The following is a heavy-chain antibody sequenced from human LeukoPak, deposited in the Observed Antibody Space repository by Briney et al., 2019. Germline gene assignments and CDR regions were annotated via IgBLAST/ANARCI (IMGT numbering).Heavy chain of an antibody. D-gene: IGHD6-19*01. CDR3: AREAIAVAGTRPLAPLTY. J-gene: IGHJ4*02. CDR1: GYTFTGYY. Sequence: GASVKVSCKASGYTFTGYYMHWVRQAPGQGLEWMGWINPNSGGTNYAQKFQGRVTMTRDTSISTAYMELSRLRSDDTAVYYCAREAIAVAGTRPLAPLTYGGQGPLVTVSS. CDR2: INPNSGGT. V-gene: IGHV1-2*02.